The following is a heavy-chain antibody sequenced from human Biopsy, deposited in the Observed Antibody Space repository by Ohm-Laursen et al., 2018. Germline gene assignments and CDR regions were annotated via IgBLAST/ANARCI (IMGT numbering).Heavy chain of an antibody. Sequence: SLRLSCSAFGFTFSSYAMTWVRRAPGKGLEWVSVINTSGGSTHYAVSVKGRFTISRDNSKNTLYLRMNSLRAEDTAVYYCAKPADSYGSEFYFDYWGQGTLVTVSS. D-gene: IGHD4-17*01. CDR3: AKPADSYGSEFYFDY. CDR1: GFTFSSYA. CDR2: INTSGGST. V-gene: IGHV3-23*01. J-gene: IGHJ4*02.